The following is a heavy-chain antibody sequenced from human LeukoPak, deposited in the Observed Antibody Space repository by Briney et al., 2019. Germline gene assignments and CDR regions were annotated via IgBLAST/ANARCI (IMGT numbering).Heavy chain of an antibody. CDR1: GGSISSGGYY. Sequence: SQTLSLTCTVSGGSISSGGYYWTWIRQLPGKGLEWIGYIYYTGSTRYNPSLKSRVTISLDTSSNQFSLKLSSVTAADTAVYYCARVSRAVAGPYFDYWGQGTLVTVSS. J-gene: IGHJ4*02. CDR3: ARVSRAVAGPYFDY. V-gene: IGHV4-31*03. CDR2: IYYTGST. D-gene: IGHD6-19*01.